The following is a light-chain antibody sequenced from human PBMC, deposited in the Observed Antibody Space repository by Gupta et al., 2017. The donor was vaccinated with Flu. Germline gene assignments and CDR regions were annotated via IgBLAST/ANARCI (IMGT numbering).Light chain of an antibody. CDR3: QQYNSYSIT. V-gene: IGKV1-5*03. Sequence: IQNTDSPSTIYASVGDRVTIPCRASQSISSWLAWYQQKPGKAPKLLIYKASSLESGVPSRCSGRGSGTEFTLTISSLQPDDFATYYCQQYNSYSITFGQGTRLEIK. J-gene: IGKJ5*01. CDR2: KAS. CDR1: QSISSW.